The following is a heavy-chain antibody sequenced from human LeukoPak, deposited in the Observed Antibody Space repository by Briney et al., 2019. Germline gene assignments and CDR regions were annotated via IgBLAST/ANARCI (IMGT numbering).Heavy chain of an antibody. CDR1: GGSVSSGSYY. CDR3: ARGEGYNYYFDY. D-gene: IGHD5-24*01. J-gene: IGHJ4*02. CDR2: IYYSGST. V-gene: IGHV4-61*01. Sequence: SETLSLTCTVSGGSVSSGSYYWSWIRQPPGKGLEWIGYIYYSGSTNYNPSLESRVTISVDTSKNQFSLKLSSVTAADTAVYYCARGEGYNYYFDYWGQGTLVTVSS.